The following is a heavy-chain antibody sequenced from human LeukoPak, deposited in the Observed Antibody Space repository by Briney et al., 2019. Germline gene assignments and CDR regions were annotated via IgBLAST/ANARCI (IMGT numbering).Heavy chain of an antibody. V-gene: IGHV1-69*05. J-gene: IGHJ3*02. Sequence: SVKVSCKASGGTFSSYAISWVRQAPGQGLEWMGGIIPIFGTANYAQKFQGRVTITTDESTSTAYMELSSLRSEDTAVYYCAIVSSSWTDRIVGAIPPHAFDIWDQGTMVTVSS. CDR2: IIPIFGTA. D-gene: IGHD1-26*01. CDR1: GGTFSSYA. CDR3: AIVSSSWTDRIVGAIPPHAFDI.